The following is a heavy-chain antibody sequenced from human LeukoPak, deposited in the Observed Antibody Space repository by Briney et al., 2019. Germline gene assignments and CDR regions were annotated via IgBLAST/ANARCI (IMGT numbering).Heavy chain of an antibody. CDR1: GFTFTSSA. V-gene: IGHV1-58*02. CDR3: AASSTAGNFDY. Sequence: AAVKVSCKASGFTFTSSAMQWVGQARGQRREWIGWIVVGSGNTNYAQKFQERVTITRDMSKSTAYMELSSLRSEDTAVYYCAASSTAGNFDYWGQGTLVTVSS. D-gene: IGHD3-10*01. J-gene: IGHJ4*02. CDR2: IVVGSGNT.